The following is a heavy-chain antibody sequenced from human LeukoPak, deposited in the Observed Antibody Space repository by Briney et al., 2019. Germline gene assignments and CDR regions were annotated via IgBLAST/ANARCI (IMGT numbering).Heavy chain of an antibody. Sequence: SGTLSLTCTVSGGSISSYYWSWIRQPPGKGLEWIGYIYYSGSTNYNPSLKSRVTISVDTSKNQFSLKLSSVTAADTAVYYCARTVRRGGFDYWGQGTLVTVSS. D-gene: IGHD1-1*01. CDR3: ARTVRRGGFDY. CDR1: GGSISSYY. V-gene: IGHV4-59*08. CDR2: IYYSGST. J-gene: IGHJ4*02.